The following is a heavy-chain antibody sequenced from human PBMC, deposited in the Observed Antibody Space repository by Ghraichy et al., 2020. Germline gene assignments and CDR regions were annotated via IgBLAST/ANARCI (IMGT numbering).Heavy chain of an antibody. CDR1: GYTFSNYG. V-gene: IGHV1-18*04. CDR3: ARDKATEAGYVGDY. D-gene: IGHD2-15*01. CDR2: SSAYNGYT. J-gene: IGHJ4*02. Sequence: ASVKVSCKASGYTFSNYGISWLRQAPGQGLEWVGWSSAYNGYTNYAQKFQGRVALTTDKSTGTAFMELRSLGVNDTAIYYCARDKATEAGYVGDYWGQGTLVTVSS.